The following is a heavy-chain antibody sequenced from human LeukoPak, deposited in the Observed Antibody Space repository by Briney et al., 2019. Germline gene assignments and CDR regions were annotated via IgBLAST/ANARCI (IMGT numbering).Heavy chain of an antibody. CDR2: IYSGGST. D-gene: IGHD5-24*01. CDR3: ARGRRDGYNSDC. J-gene: IGHJ4*02. Sequence: GGSLRLSCAASGFTVSSNYMSWVHQAPGKGLEWVSVIYSGGSTYYADSVKGRFTISRDNSKNTLYLQMNSLRAEDTAVYYCARGRRDGYNSDCWGQGTLVTVSS. CDR1: GFTVSSNY. V-gene: IGHV3-53*01.